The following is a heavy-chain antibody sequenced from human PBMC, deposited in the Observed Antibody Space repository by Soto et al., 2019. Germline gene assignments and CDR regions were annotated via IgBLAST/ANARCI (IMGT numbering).Heavy chain of an antibody. J-gene: IGHJ6*02. D-gene: IGHD5-18*01. V-gene: IGHV4-34*01. Sequence: QVQLQQWGAGLLKPSETLSLTCAVYGGSFSGYYWSWIRQPPGKGLEWIGEIDHSGSTNYNPSLKSRVTISVDTSKIQFSLKLSSGTAADTAVYYCARAAGYSYGPYYYYGMDVWGQGTTVTVSS. CDR2: IDHSGST. CDR3: ARAAGYSYGPYYYYGMDV. CDR1: GGSFSGYY.